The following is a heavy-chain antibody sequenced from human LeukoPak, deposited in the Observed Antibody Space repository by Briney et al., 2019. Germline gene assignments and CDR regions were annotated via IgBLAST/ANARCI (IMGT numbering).Heavy chain of an antibody. CDR1: GFTFSSYS. J-gene: IGHJ4*02. D-gene: IGHD4-17*01. V-gene: IGHV3-21*01. CDR2: ITGSSSYI. Sequence: GGSLRLSCAASGFTFSSYSVNWVRQAPGKGLEWVSSITGSSSYIYYADSVKGRFTISRDNAKNSLYLQMNSLRAEDTAVYYCARDGNDGDYSYWGQGTLVTVSS. CDR3: ARDGNDGDYSY.